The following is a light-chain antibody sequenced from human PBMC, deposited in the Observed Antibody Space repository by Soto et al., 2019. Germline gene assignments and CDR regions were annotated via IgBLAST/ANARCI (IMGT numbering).Light chain of an antibody. CDR2: HAS. J-gene: IGKJ2*01. Sequence: DIQMTQSPSSLSACIGDRVTITCQASQDISTYLSWSQEKPGKAPNLLIYHASILETGVPSRFSGSGSGTEFTFIITGLQPEDIGTYYCQQYDHLPYTFGQGTRLEI. CDR3: QQYDHLPYT. V-gene: IGKV1-33*01. CDR1: QDISTY.